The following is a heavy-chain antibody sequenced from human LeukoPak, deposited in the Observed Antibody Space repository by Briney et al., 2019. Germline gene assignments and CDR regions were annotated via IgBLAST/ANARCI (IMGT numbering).Heavy chain of an antibody. CDR1: GGSISIYY. D-gene: IGHD6-13*01. CDR2: IYYSGST. CDR3: ARFYSSSWYAHDGFDP. J-gene: IGHJ5*02. V-gene: IGHV4-59*01. Sequence: SETLSLTCAVSGGSISIYYWSCIRQPPGKGLEWIGYIYYSGSTTYNPSLKSRVTISVDTSKNQFSLKLSSVTAADTAVYYCARFYSSSWYAHDGFDPWGQGTLVTVSS.